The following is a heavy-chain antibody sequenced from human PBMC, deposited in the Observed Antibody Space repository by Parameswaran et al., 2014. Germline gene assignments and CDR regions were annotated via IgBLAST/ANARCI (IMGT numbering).Heavy chain of an antibody. CDR2: INPSGGST. Sequence: WVRQAPGQGLEWMGIINPSGGSTSYAQKFQGRVTMTRDTSTSTVYMELSSLRSEDTAVYYCARTGMVYSSGYILWGQGTLVTVSS. J-gene: IGHJ4*02. D-gene: IGHD3-22*01. CDR3: ARTGMVYSSGYIL. V-gene: IGHV1-46*01.